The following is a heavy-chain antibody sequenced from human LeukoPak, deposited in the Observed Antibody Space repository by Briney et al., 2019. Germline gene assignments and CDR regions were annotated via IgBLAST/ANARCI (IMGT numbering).Heavy chain of an antibody. CDR1: GYTFTSYG. Sequence: ASVKVSCKASGYTFTSYGISWVRQAPGQGLEWMGWISAYNGNTNYAQKLQGRVTMTTDTSTSTAYMELRSLRSDDTAVYYCARDLFMVGATRIWDYWGQGTLVTVSS. V-gene: IGHV1-18*01. CDR2: ISAYNGNT. J-gene: IGHJ4*02. CDR3: ARDLFMVGATRIWDY. D-gene: IGHD1-26*01.